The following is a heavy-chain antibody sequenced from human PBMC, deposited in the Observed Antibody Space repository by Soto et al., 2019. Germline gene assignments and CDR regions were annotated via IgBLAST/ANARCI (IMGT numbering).Heavy chain of an antibody. Sequence: EVQLLESGGGLVQPGGSLRISCADSGFTFGSYAMTWVRQAPGKGLEWVSALTGSGASTYYADSVRSRFIISRDNSKNTLYLQMYSLRAEDTAVYYCAQDFGGRRPFHYWGQGTLVTVSS. CDR3: AQDFGGRRPFHY. D-gene: IGHD1-26*01. CDR1: GFTFGSYA. V-gene: IGHV3-23*01. J-gene: IGHJ4*02. CDR2: LTGSGAST.